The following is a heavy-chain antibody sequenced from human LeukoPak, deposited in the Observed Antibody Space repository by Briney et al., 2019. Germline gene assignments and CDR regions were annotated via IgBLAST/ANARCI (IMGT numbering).Heavy chain of an antibody. J-gene: IGHJ4*02. D-gene: IGHD3-22*01. CDR2: LSYYGSNK. CDR3: ITDPREGHYGEY. CDR1: GFSFSSFG. V-gene: IGHV3-30*03. Sequence: PRGSLRLSCVASGFSFSSFGMHWVRQAPGQGLEWGAVLSYYGSNKFYAVSVKGRFTISRDNSKNTLYLQMNSLRAEDTAIYYCITDPREGHYGEYWGQGTLVTVSS.